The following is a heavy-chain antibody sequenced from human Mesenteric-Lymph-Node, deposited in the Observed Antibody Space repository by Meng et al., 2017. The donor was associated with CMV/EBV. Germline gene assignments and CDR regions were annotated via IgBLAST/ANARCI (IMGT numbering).Heavy chain of an antibody. V-gene: IGHV1-69*05. J-gene: IGHJ6*02. CDR1: GGTFSSYG. D-gene: IGHD2-2*01. CDR2: IIPIFGTA. CDR3: ARHLSYCSSTSCYDYYYYGMDV. Sequence: SVKVSCKASGGTFSSYGISWVRQAPGQGLEWMGGIIPIFGTANYAQKFQGRVTITTDESTSTAYMELRSLRSEDTAVYSCARHLSYCSSTSCYDYYYYGMDVWGQGTTVTVSS.